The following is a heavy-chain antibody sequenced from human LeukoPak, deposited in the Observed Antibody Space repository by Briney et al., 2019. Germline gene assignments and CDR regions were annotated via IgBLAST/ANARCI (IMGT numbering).Heavy chain of an antibody. CDR2: IYYSGST. CDR1: GGSISSGDYY. D-gene: IGHD7-27*01. Sequence: PSQTLSLTCTVSGGSISSGDYYWSWICQPPGKGLEWIGYIYYSGSTYYNPSLKSRVTISVDTSKNQFSLKLSSVTAADTAVYYCARGSPSNWGSNYFDYWGQGTLVTVSS. CDR3: ARGSPSNWGSNYFDY. V-gene: IGHV4-30-4*01. J-gene: IGHJ4*02.